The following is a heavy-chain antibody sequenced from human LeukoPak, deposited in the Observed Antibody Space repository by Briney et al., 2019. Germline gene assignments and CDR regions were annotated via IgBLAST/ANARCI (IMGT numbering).Heavy chain of an antibody. V-gene: IGHV3-33*06. CDR3: AKKAGNDYGDQNWFDP. D-gene: IGHD4-17*01. J-gene: IGHJ5*02. Sequence: GGSLRLSCAASGFTFSAYGMHWVRQAPGKGLEWVSIIWYDGTNKYYTDSVKGRFTISRDNSKNTLYLQMNSLRAEDTAVYYCAKKAGNDYGDQNWFDPWGQGTLVTVSS. CDR2: IWYDGTNK. CDR1: GFTFSAYG.